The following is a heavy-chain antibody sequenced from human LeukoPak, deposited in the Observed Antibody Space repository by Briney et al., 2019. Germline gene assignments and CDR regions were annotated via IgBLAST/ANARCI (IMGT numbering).Heavy chain of an antibody. D-gene: IGHD2-2*01. CDR1: GFTFSSYS. J-gene: IGHJ6*02. CDR2: ISSSSSTI. Sequence: GGSLRLSCAAPGFTFSSYSMNWVRQAPGKGLEWVSYISSSSSTIYYADSVKGRFTISRDNSKNTLYLQMNSLRAEDTAVYYCARDLISSSTSINNYYYYGMDVWGQGTTVTVSS. CDR3: ARDLISSSTSINNYYYYGMDV. V-gene: IGHV3-48*01.